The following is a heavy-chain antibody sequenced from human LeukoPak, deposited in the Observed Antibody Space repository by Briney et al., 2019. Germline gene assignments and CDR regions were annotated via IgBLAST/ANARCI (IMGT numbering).Heavy chain of an antibody. V-gene: IGHV3-23*01. CDR1: GVPFSTLV. Sequence: GGPLRLSCEPSGVPFSTLVMMGARQPPGEGVEWGSSIFPCEREIHYADSVTGRFTISRDNSKSTLSLQMNSRRAEDTAIYYCYTPDVVVVAATEGWFDPWGQGTLVTVSS. CDR3: YTPDVVVVAATEGWFDP. D-gene: IGHD2-15*01. J-gene: IGHJ5*02. CDR2: IFPCEREI.